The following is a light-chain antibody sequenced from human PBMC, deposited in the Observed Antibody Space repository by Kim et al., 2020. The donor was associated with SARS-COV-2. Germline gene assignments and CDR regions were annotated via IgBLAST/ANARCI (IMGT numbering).Light chain of an antibody. Sequence: ATFNCKSSQSVLYSSNNKNYLAWYQQKPGQPPKLLIYCASTRESGVPDRFSGSGSGTDFTLTISSLQAEDVAVYYCQQYYSTPWTFGQGTKVDIK. CDR1: QSVLYSSNNKNY. CDR2: CAS. CDR3: QQYYSTPWT. J-gene: IGKJ1*01. V-gene: IGKV4-1*01.